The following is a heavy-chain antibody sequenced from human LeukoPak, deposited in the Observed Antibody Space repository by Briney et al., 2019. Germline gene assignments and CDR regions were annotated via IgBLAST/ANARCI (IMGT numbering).Heavy chain of an antibody. CDR3: AVVVAATVDDYYYGMDV. J-gene: IGHJ6*02. CDR2: IIPIFGTA. Sequence: SVRVSCKASGGTFSSYAISWVRQAPGQGLEWMGGIIPIFGTANYAQKFQGRVTITADESASTAYMELSSLRSEDTAVYYCAVVVAATVDDYYYGMDVWGQGTTVTVSS. D-gene: IGHD2-15*01. CDR1: GGTFSSYA. V-gene: IGHV1-69*01.